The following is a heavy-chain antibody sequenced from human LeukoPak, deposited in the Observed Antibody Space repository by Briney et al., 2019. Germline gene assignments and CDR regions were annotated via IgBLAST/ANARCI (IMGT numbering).Heavy chain of an antibody. CDR2: IYPGDSHS. CDR1: GYSFTSYW. J-gene: IGHJ4*02. CDR3: VRTSVTATYFDN. D-gene: IGHD2-21*02. V-gene: IGHV5-51*01. Sequence: GESLKISCKGSGYSFTSYWIGWVRQMPGKGLQWMGIIYPGDSHSTYTPSFQGQVTISADKSISTAYLQWSSLKASDSAMYYCVRTSVTATYFDNWGQGTLVTVSS.